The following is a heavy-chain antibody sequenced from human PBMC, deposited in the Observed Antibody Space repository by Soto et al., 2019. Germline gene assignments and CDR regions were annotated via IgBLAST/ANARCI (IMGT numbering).Heavy chain of an antibody. Sequence: QVQLQQWGAGLLKPSETLSLTCDVYGGSFSRYYWNWIRQPPGKGLEWLGEINHSGSTNYNPSLESRVTISLDTSKTQFSLKLTSVTAADTAVYYCARGEGRLVGTWFEPWGQGTLVTVSS. CDR2: INHSGST. V-gene: IGHV4-34*01. CDR3: ARGEGRLVGTWFEP. D-gene: IGHD5-12*01. J-gene: IGHJ5*02. CDR1: GGSFSRYY.